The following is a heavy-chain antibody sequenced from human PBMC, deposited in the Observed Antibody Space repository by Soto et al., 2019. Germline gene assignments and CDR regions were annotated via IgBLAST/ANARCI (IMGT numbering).Heavy chain of an antibody. V-gene: IGHV1-18*01. J-gene: IGHJ5*02. Sequence: QVQLVQSGAEVKKPGASVKVSCKASGYTFTSYGISWVRQAPGQGLEWMGWISAYNGNTNYAQKLQGRVTMTTDTSTSASYMELRSMRSDATAVYYCARDHGAAGTSWCDPWGQGTLVTVAS. CDR3: ARDHGAAGTSWCDP. CDR1: GYTFTSYG. CDR2: ISAYNGNT. D-gene: IGHD6-13*01.